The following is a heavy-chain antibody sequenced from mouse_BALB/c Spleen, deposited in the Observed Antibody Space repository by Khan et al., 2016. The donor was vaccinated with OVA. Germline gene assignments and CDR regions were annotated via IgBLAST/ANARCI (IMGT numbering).Heavy chain of an antibody. CDR2: ISNSGSA. V-gene: IGHV3-2*02. J-gene: IGHJ4*01. CDR3: ASELGRYYAMDY. Sequence: QLEESGPGLVKPSQSLSLTCTVTGYSITRDYAWNWIRQFPGNELEWMGYISNSGSASYNPSLKSRISITRDQSKNQFFLQLDSVTPEDTATYYCASELGRYYAMDYWGQGTSVTVSS. D-gene: IGHD4-1*01. CDR1: GYSITRDYA.